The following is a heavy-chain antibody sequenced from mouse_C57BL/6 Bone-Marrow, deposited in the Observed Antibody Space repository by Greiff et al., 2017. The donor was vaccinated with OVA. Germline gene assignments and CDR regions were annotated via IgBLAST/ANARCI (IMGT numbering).Heavy chain of an antibody. J-gene: IGHJ2*01. CDR1: GYTFTSYW. D-gene: IGHD2-5*01. V-gene: IGHV1-55*01. Sequence: QVQLKQPGAELVKPGASVKMSCKASGYTFTSYWITWVKQRPGQGLEWIGDIYPGSGSTNYNEKFKSKATLTVDTSSSTAYMQLSSLTSEDSAVYYCARSRSNYRDDYWGQGTTLTVSS. CDR3: ARSRSNYRDDY. CDR2: IYPGSGST.